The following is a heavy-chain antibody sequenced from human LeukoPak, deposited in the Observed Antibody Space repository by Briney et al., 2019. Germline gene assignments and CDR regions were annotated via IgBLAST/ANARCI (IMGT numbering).Heavy chain of an antibody. D-gene: IGHD7-27*01. CDR2: SRNKANSYTT. CDR3: VRVQTGGAFDI. J-gene: IGHJ3*02. Sequence: GGSLRLSCATSGFSVGDYYMDWVRQAPGKGLEWVGRSRNKANSYTTDFAATVKGRFTTSRDESKKSLYLQMNSLKTEDSAVYYCVRVQTGGAFDIWGLGTMVTVSS. CDR1: GFSVGDYY. V-gene: IGHV3-72*01.